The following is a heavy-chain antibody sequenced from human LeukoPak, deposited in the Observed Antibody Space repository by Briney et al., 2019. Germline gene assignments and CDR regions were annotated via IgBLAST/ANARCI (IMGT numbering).Heavy chain of an antibody. V-gene: IGHV4-59*01. CDR2: IYHTGSS. CDR3: ARATMTDLDWFDP. Sequence: SETLSLTCTVSGGSISPCYWSWIRQAPGKGLEWIGYIYHTGSSSYNPSLKSRVTMLIDTSKNQFSLKLNSVTAADTAVYYCARATMTDLDWFDPWGQGIVVSVSS. D-gene: IGHD3-22*01. CDR1: GGSISPCY. J-gene: IGHJ5*02.